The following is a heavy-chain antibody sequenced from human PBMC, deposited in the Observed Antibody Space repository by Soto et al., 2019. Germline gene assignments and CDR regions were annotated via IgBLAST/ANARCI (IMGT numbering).Heavy chain of an antibody. CDR2: ISYDGSNK. CDR1: GFTFSSYG. V-gene: IGHV3-30*18. J-gene: IGHJ4*02. Sequence: QVQLVESGGGVVQPGRSLRLSCAASGFTFSSYGMHWVRQAPGKGLEWVAVISYDGSNKYYADSVKGRFTISRDNSKNPLYLQMNSLRAEDTAVYYCAKAPSGDLSFDYWGQGTLVTVSS. D-gene: IGHD4-17*01. CDR3: AKAPSGDLSFDY.